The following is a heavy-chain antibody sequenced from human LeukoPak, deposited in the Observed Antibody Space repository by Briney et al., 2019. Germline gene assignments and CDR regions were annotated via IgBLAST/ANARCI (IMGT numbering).Heavy chain of an antibody. CDR1: GGSISSSSYY. J-gene: IGHJ3*02. D-gene: IGHD3-10*01. CDR2: IYYSGST. CDR3: ARDLLMVRGVIIRSAFDI. V-gene: IGHV4-39*07. Sequence: SETLSLTCTVSGGSISSSSYYWGWIRQPPGKGLQWIGSIYYSGSTYYNPSLKSRVTISVDTSKNQFSLKLSSVTAADTAVYYCARDLLMVRGVIIRSAFDIWGQGTMVTVSS.